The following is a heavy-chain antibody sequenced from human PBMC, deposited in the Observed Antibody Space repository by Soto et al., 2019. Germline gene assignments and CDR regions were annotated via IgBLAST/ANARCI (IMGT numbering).Heavy chain of an antibody. V-gene: IGHV4-34*01. CDR3: ARGPDRRSMVRGVMWY. CDR2: INHSGST. CDR1: GGSFSGYY. J-gene: IGHJ4*02. D-gene: IGHD3-10*01. Sequence: PSETLSLTCAVYGGSFSGYYWCWIRQPPGKGLEWIGEINHSGSTNYNPSLKSRVTISVDTSKNQFSLKLSSVTAADTAVYYCARGPDRRSMVRGVMWYWGQGTLVTVSS.